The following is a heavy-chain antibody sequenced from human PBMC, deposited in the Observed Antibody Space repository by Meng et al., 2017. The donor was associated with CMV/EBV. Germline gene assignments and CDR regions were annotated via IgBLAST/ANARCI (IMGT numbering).Heavy chain of an antibody. J-gene: IGHJ5*02. Sequence: GESLKISCKGSGYSFTSYWIGWVRQMPGKGLEWMGIIYPGDSGTRYSPSFQGQVTISADKSISTAYLQWSSLKASDTAMYYCARRMGSTSSSYWFDPWGQGTLVTVSS. CDR3: ARRMGSTSSSYWFDP. V-gene: IGHV5-51*01. D-gene: IGHD2-2*01. CDR1: GYSFTSYW. CDR2: IYPGDSGT.